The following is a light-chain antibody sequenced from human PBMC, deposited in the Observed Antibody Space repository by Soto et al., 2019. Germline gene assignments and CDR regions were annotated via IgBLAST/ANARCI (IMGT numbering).Light chain of an antibody. CDR2: SNS. CDR3: AAWDDSLNGWV. Sequence: QSVLTQPPSASGTPGQRVTISCSGSSSNIGSSTVNWYQQLPRTAPKVLIYSNSQRPSGVPDRFSGSRSGASASLAISGLQSEDEADYYCAAWDDSLNGWVFGGGTKLTVL. J-gene: IGLJ3*02. CDR1: SSNIGSST. V-gene: IGLV1-44*01.